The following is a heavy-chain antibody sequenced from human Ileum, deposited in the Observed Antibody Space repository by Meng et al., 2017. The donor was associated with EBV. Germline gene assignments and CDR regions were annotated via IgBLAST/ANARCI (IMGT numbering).Heavy chain of an antibody. CDR2: IYNSGST. CDR1: GGPFSSGGNY. D-gene: IGHD6-19*01. V-gene: IGHV4-61*08. CDR3: ARDGYSSGSD. Sequence: VRPQASDPGLVSPSGNLSLTCSVPGGPFSSGGNYWSWIRQPPGKGLEWIGYIYNSGSTNYNPSLKSRVTISVDTSKNQFSLKLSSVTAADTAVYYCARDGYSSGSDWGQGTLVTVSS. J-gene: IGHJ4*02.